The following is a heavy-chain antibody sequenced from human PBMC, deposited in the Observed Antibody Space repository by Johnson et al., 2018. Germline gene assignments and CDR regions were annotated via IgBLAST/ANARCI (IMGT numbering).Heavy chain of an antibody. CDR2: IAYDGSRK. D-gene: IGHD6-13*01. CDR1: GFTFSSYG. V-gene: IGHV3-30*18. CDR3: AKDRVSAGGFAFDI. J-gene: IGHJ3*02. Sequence: QVQLVQSGGGVVQPGRSLRLSCAASGFTFSSYGMHCVRQAPGKGLAWVAVIAYDGSRKYHADSVKGRFPISRDNSKNTRYLQMNSLRAEDTAVYYCAKDRVSAGGFAFDIWGQGTMVTVSS.